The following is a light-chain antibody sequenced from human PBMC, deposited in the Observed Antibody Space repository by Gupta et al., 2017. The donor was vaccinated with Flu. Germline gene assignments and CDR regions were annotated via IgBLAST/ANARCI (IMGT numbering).Light chain of an antibody. J-gene: IGKJ2*01. CDR2: DTS. Sequence: PGERATLSCRARQSVSRYLAWYQQKPGQAPGLLIYDTSNRAAGIPARFSGNGSGTDFTLTISSLEPEDFAVYHCQQRSDWPTFGQGTKLEF. V-gene: IGKV3-11*01. CDR3: QQRSDWPT. CDR1: QSVSRY.